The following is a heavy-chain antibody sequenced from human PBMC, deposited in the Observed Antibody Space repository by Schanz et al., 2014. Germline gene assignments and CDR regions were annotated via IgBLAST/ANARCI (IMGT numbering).Heavy chain of an antibody. V-gene: IGHV1-69*02. Sequence: QVQLVQSGADVKKPGSSVRVSCKASGGTFSRLTFSWVRQAPGQGLEWMGRVIPILGVTHYAQKFQGRVTITADKSTTTAYMELNSLNSDDTAVEYCATLDYADSVSGGQGTLVTVSS. CDR3: ATLDYADSVS. J-gene: IGHJ4*02. D-gene: IGHD4-17*01. CDR1: GGTFSRLT. CDR2: VIPILGVT.